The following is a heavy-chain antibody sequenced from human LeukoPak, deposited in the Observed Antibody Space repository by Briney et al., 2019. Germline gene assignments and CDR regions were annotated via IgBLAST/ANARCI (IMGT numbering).Heavy chain of an antibody. CDR3: ARRVYGDYYGMDV. CDR1: GGTFSSYA. J-gene: IGHJ6*02. Sequence: GASVKVPCKASGGTFSSYAISWVRQAPGQGLEWMGRIIPILGIANYAQKFQGRVTITADKSTSTAYMELSSLRSEDTAVYYCARRVYGDYYGMDVWGQGTTVTVSS. CDR2: IIPILGIA. D-gene: IGHD4-17*01. V-gene: IGHV1-69*04.